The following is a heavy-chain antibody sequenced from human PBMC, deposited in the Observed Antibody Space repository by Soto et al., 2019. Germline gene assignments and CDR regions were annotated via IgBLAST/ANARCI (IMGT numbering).Heavy chain of an antibody. V-gene: IGHV4-39*01. CDR1: GGSISSSSYY. CDR2: IYYSGST. J-gene: IGHJ4*02. CDR3: ARRAIYPGGAAAGGAFDY. Sequence: SETLSLTCTVSGGSISSSSYYWGWIRQPPGKGLEWIGSIYYSGSTYYNPSLKSRVTISVDTSKNQFSLKLSSVTAADTAVYYCARRAIYPGGAAAGGAFDYWGQGTLVTVSS. D-gene: IGHD6-13*01.